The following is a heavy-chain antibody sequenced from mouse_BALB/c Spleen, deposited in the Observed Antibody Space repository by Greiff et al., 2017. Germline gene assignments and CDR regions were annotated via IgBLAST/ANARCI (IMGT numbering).Heavy chain of an antibody. D-gene: IGHD2-4*01. Sequence: VKLQQSGPGLVAPSQSLSITCTVSGFSLTGYGVNWVRQPPGKGLEWLGMIWGDGSTDYNSALKSRLSISKDNSKSQVFLKMNSLQTDDTARYYCATSTMITTDAMDYWGQGTSVTVSS. J-gene: IGHJ4*01. V-gene: IGHV2-6-7*01. CDR3: ATSTMITTDAMDY. CDR1: GFSLTGYG. CDR2: IWGDGST.